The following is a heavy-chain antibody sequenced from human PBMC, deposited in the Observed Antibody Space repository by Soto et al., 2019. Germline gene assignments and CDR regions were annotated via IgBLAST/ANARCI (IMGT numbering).Heavy chain of an antibody. V-gene: IGHV3-30*18. CDR3: AKDRYDFWSGYPRRYGMDV. J-gene: IGHJ6*02. CDR2: ISYDGSNK. CDR1: GFTFSNYG. D-gene: IGHD3-3*01. Sequence: PGGALRLSCAAPGFTFSNYGMHWARPAPSKGLEWVAVISYDGSNKYYADSVKGRFTISRDNSKNTLYLQMNSLRVEDTAVYYCAKDRYDFWSGYPRRYGMDVWGQGTTVTVSS.